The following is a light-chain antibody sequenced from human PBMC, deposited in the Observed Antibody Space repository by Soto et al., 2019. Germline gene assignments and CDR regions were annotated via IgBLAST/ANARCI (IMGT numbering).Light chain of an antibody. CDR1: QRIGTY. CDR2: AST. J-gene: IGKJ1*01. V-gene: IGKV1-39*01. Sequence: DIQMTQSPSSLSASVGDRITVTCRASQRIGTYVNWYQQKPGKVPKLLIYASTNLEDGVPSRFSGSGSGTDFSLSVSNLQPEDFATYYCQQSYSIPVWTFGQGTKVEIK. CDR3: QQSYSIPVWT.